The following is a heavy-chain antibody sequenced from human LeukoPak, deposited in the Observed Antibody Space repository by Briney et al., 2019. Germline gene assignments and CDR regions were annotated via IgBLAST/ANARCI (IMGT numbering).Heavy chain of an antibody. CDR1: GFTFSSYG. V-gene: IGHV3-30*03. J-gene: IGHJ5*02. CDR2: ISYDGSNK. D-gene: IGHD3-22*01. CDR3: ALTGDYDSSGYPHS. Sequence: PGGSLRLSCAASGFTFSSYGMHRVRQAPGKGLEGVAVISYDGSNKYYADSVKGRFTISRDNSKNTLDLQMNSLRAENTAVYYCALTGDYDSSGYPHSWGQGTLVTVSS.